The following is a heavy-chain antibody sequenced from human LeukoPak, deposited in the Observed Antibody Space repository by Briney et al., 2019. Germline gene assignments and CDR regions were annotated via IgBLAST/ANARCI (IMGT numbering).Heavy chain of an antibody. CDR1: GXXXXXYX. Sequence: XGXXXXXYXXNWVRQAPGXGLEWVSYISSSGSTIYYADSVKGRFTISRXXXKNSLYLQMNSLRAEDTAVYYXXXXXXXXXXGVWXXXXTVTISS. V-gene: IGHV3-48*03. CDR3: XXXXXXXXXGV. CDR2: ISSSGSTI. J-gene: IGHJ6*04.